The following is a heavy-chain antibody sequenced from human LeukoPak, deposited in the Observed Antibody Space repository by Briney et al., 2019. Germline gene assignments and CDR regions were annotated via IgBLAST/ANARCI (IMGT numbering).Heavy chain of an antibody. V-gene: IGHV4-59*08. CDR2: IHYSEST. J-gene: IGHJ4*02. Sequence: SETLSLTCTVSGGSISSYYWSWIRQPPGKGLEWIGYIHYSESTNYNPSLKSRVTISLDTSNNQFSLKLSSVTAADTAVYYCARMGGYSGYATHWGQGTLVTVSS. CDR1: GGSISSYY. CDR3: ARMGGYSGYATH. D-gene: IGHD5-12*01.